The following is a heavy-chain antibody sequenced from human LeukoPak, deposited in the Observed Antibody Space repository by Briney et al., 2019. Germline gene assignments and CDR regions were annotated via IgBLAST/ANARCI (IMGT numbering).Heavy chain of an antibody. CDR3: ARDYGDFLSWFDP. Sequence: GGSLRLSCAASGFTVSSNYMSWVRQAPGKGLEWVSGINWNGGSTGYADSVKGRFTISRDNAKNSLYLQMNSLRAEDTALYYCARDYGDFLSWFDPWGQGTLVTVSS. CDR1: GFTVSSNY. D-gene: IGHD4-17*01. J-gene: IGHJ5*02. V-gene: IGHV3-20*04. CDR2: INWNGGST.